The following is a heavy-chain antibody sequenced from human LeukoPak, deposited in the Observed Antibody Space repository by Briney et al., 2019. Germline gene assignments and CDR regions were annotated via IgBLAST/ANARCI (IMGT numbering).Heavy chain of an antibody. Sequence: SETLSLTCTVSGGSISSYYWSWIRQPAGKGLEWIGRIYTSGSPYYNPSLESRLTMSLDRSKNQFSLKLSSVTAADTAVYYCARARRLLSGSDAFDIWGLGTMVTVSS. CDR3: ARARRLLSGSDAFDI. J-gene: IGHJ3*02. V-gene: IGHV4-4*07. CDR1: GGSISSYY. CDR2: IYTSGSP. D-gene: IGHD3-16*02.